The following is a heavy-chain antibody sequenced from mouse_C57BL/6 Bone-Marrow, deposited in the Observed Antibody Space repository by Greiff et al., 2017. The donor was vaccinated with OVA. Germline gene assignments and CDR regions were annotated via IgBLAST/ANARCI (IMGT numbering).Heavy chain of an antibody. J-gene: IGHJ1*03. CDR3: ARSDYYGRDV. CDR1: GYTFTSYW. Sequence: VQLQQPGAELVMPGASVKLSCKASGYTFTSYWMHWVKQRPGQGLEWIGEIDPSDSYTNYNQKFKGKSTLTVDKSSSTAYMQLSSLTSEDSAVYYCARSDYYGRDVWGTGTTVTVSS. D-gene: IGHD1-1*01. CDR2: IDPSDSYT. V-gene: IGHV1-69*01.